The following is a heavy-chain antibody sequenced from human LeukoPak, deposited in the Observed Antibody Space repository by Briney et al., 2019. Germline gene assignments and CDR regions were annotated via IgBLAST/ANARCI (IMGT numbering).Heavy chain of an antibody. CDR1: GFTFSSYA. Sequence: GGSLRLSCAASGFTFSSYAMSWVRQAPGKGLEWVPAISGSGGNKYYADSVKGRFTISRDNSKNTLYLQMNSLRAEDTAVYYCAKELYSSSWDYWGQGTLVTVSS. V-gene: IGHV3-23*01. CDR3: AKELYSSSWDY. CDR2: ISGSGGNK. J-gene: IGHJ4*02. D-gene: IGHD6-6*01.